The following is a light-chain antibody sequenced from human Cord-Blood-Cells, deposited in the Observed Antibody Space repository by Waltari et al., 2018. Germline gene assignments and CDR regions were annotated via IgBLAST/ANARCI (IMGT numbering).Light chain of an antibody. Sequence: QSALTQPASVSGSPGQSITISCTGTSSYVGCYNYVSWYQQHPGKAPKLMIYEVSNRPSGVSNRFSGSKSGNTASLTISGLQAEDEADYYCSSYTSSSTWVFGGGTKLTVL. CDR1: SSYVGCYNY. CDR3: SSYTSSSTWV. V-gene: IGLV2-14*01. J-gene: IGLJ3*02. CDR2: EVS.